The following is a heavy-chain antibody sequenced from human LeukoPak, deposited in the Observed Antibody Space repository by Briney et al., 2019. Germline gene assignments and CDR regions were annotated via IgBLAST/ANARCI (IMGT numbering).Heavy chain of an antibody. CDR1: GDSFSSVTDY. V-gene: IGHV4-39*07. Sequence: PSETLSLTCTVSGDSFSSVTDYWAWIRQPPGKGLEWIASGDYSGGTYYNPSLESRVAISADMSKNQFSLKLTSLTAADTAVYYCASATFGYDSGWYIGSWGQGTLITVSS. CDR2: GDYSGGT. J-gene: IGHJ4*02. D-gene: IGHD6-19*01. CDR3: ASATFGYDSGWYIGS.